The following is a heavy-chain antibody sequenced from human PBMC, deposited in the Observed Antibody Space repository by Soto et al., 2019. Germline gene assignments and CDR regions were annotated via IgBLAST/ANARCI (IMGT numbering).Heavy chain of an antibody. CDR1: GYTFSRYY. J-gene: IGHJ6*02. V-gene: IGHV1-46*01. CDR3: AKNGQPPYYYYGLDV. CDR2: INPSGDRT. D-gene: IGHD2-8*01. Sequence: ASVKVSCKASGYTFSRYYMHWVRQAPGQGPEWMGIINPSGDRTSYAQKFQGRVSMTIDTSTTTAYMELRSLTSDDTAVYYCAKNGQPPYYYYGLDVWGQGTKVTVSS.